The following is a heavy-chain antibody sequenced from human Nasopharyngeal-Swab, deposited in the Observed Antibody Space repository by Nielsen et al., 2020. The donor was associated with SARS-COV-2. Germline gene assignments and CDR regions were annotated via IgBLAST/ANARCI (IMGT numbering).Heavy chain of an antibody. CDR3: ATLGRYGYGRALDY. V-gene: IGHV3-11*04. J-gene: IGHJ4*02. CDR1: GFTFSDYY. Sequence: GESLKISCGASGFTFSDYYMSWIRQAPGKGLEWLSFISNTGTTIYYADSVKGRFTMSRDNAGNSLFLEMSSLRADDTALYYCATLGRYGYGRALDYWGQGTLVTVSS. CDR2: ISNTGTTI. D-gene: IGHD5-18*01.